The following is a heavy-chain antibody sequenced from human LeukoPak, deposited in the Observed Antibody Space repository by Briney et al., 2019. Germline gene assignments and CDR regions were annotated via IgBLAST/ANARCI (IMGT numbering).Heavy chain of an antibody. J-gene: IGHJ4*02. CDR2: INWNGGST. CDR3: ARDTSIVGATTGDGNDY. CDR1: GFTFDDYG. V-gene: IGHV3-20*04. Sequence: GGSLRLSCAASGFTFDDYGMSWVRQAPGQGLEWVSGINWNGGSTGYADSVKGRFTISRDNAKNSLYLQMNSLRAEDTALYYCARDTSIVGATTGDGNDYWGQGTLVTVSS. D-gene: IGHD1-26*01.